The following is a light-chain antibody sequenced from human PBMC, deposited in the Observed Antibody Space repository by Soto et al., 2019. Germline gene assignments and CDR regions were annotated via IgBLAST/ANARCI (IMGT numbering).Light chain of an antibody. CDR1: QGISNS. Sequence: DIQMTQSPSSLSASVGDRVTITCRASQGISNSLAWYQQKPGKVPKLLIYAASTLQSGVPSRFSCSGSGTDFTLTISSLQPDYVATYYCQKYNSGPTFYQGTRVEIK. J-gene: IGKJ1*01. V-gene: IGKV1-27*01. CDR3: QKYNSGPT. CDR2: AAS.